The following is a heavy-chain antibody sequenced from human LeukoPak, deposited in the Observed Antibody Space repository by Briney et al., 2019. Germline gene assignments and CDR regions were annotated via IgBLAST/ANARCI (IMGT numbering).Heavy chain of an antibody. CDR1: GFTFSSYS. CDR3: ARGTSSGWYYFDY. D-gene: IGHD6-19*01. CDR2: ISSSSSYI. V-gene: IGHV3-21*01. Sequence: GGSLRLSCAASGFTFSSYSMNWVRQAPGKGLEWVSSISSSSSYIYYADSVKGRFTISRDNAKNSLYLQMNSLRAEDTAVYHCARGTSSGWYYFDYWGQGTLVTVSS. J-gene: IGHJ4*02.